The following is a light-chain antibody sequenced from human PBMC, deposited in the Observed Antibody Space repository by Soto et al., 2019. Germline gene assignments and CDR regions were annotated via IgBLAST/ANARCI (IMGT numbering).Light chain of an antibody. J-gene: IGKJ5*01. CDR3: QQYGSPPDT. Sequence: EIVLTQSPGTLSLSPGERATLSCRASQSVTSNSLAWYQQKPGQAPRLLIYGASSRATGIPDRFSGSGSGTDFTLTISRLEPEDFAVYYCQQYGSPPDTFGQGTRLEIK. CDR2: GAS. CDR1: QSVTSNS. V-gene: IGKV3-20*01.